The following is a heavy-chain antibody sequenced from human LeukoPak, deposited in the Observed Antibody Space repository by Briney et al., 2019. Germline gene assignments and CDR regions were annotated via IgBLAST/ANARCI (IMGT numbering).Heavy chain of an antibody. J-gene: IGHJ4*02. CDR3: TTDTTGVVDY. Sequence: GGSLRLSCAASGFTFSSYAMSWVRQAPGKGLEWVSAISGSGGSTYYPDSVKGRFTISRDNSKNTLYLQMNSLKTEDTAVYYCTTDTTGVVDYWGQGTLVTVSS. CDR1: GFTFSSYA. D-gene: IGHD1-1*01. CDR2: ISGSGGST. V-gene: IGHV3-23*01.